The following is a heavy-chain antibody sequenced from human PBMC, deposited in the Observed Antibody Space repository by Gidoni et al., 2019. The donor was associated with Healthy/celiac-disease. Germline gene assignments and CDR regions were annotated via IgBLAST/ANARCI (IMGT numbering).Heavy chain of an antibody. J-gene: IGHJ3*02. CDR2: ISYDGSNK. Sequence: QVQLVESGGGVVQPGRSLRLSCAASGFTFSSYAMHWVRQAPGKGLEWVAVISYDGSNKYYADSVKGRFTISRDNSKNTLYLQMNSLRAEDTAVYYCARNYGSGSYHAFDIWGQGTMVTVSS. D-gene: IGHD3-10*01. V-gene: IGHV3-30*04. CDR3: ARNYGSGSYHAFDI. CDR1: GFTFSSYA.